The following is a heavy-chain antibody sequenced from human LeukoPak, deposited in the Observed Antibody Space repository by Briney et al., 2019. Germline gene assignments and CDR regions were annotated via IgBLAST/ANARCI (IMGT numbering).Heavy chain of an antibody. CDR2: ITGGAAST. D-gene: IGHD2-15*01. CDR3: AKSGRYCSAGSCYQEASLDY. J-gene: IGHJ4*02. Sequence: QAGGSLRLSCAASGFTFNNYGMSWVRQAPGKGLEWVSGITGGAASTNYADSVKGRFTISRDNSKNTLHLQMNSLRADDTAVYYCAKSGRYCSAGSCYQEASLDYWGQGTLVTVPS. CDR1: GFTFNNYG. V-gene: IGHV3-23*01.